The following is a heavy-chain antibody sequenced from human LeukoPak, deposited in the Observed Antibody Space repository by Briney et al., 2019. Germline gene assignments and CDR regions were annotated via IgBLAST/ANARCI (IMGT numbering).Heavy chain of an antibody. CDR1: GFTFSSYA. Sequence: GGSLRLSCAASGFTFSSYAMSWVRQAPGKGLEWVSAISGSGGSTYYADSVKGRFTISRDNSKNTLYLQMNSLRAEDTAVYYCAKGSIVVVAASVYYYYYMDVWGKGTTVTVSS. CDR3: AKGSIVVVAASVYYYYYMDV. CDR2: ISGSGGST. J-gene: IGHJ6*03. V-gene: IGHV3-23*01. D-gene: IGHD2-15*01.